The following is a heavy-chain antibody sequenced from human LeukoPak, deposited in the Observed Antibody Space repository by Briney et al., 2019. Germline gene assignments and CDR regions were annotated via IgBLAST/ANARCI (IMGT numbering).Heavy chain of an antibody. CDR3: ARQNSGSSDAFDI. CDR1: GGSISSYY. CDR2: IYYSGST. V-gene: IGHV4-59*08. Sequence: PSETLSLTCTVSGGSISSYYWSWIRQPPGKGLEWIGYIYYSGSTNYNPSLKSRVTISVDTSKNQFSLKLSSVTAADTAVYYCARQNSGSSDAFDIWGQGTMVTVSS. J-gene: IGHJ3*02. D-gene: IGHD1-26*01.